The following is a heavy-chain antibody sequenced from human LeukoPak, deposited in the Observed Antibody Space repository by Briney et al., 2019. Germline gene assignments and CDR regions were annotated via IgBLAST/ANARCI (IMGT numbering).Heavy chain of an antibody. D-gene: IGHD1-26*01. CDR1: GDSISSSTHY. J-gene: IGHJ4*02. Sequence: SETLSLTSTVSGDSISSSTHYWSWIRQPAGKGLEWIGRIFTSGSTNYNPSLKSRVTISIDTSKNQFSLMLSSVTAADTAVYYCARGELFWGPGTLVTVSS. CDR3: ARGELF. V-gene: IGHV4-61*02. CDR2: IFTSGST.